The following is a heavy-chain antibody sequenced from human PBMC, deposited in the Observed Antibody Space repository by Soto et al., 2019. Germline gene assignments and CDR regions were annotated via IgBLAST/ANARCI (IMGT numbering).Heavy chain of an antibody. Sequence: SETLSLTCTVSGGSISSSSYYWGWIRQPPGKGLEWIGCIYYSRSTYYNPPLKSRVTISVATSKNQFSLKLSSVTAADTAVYYCARHVSGPYSRRWYLHYYYGMDVWGQGTTVTVSS. CDR1: GGSISSSSYY. V-gene: IGHV4-39*01. J-gene: IGHJ6*02. CDR3: ARHVSGPYSRRWYLHYYYGMDV. D-gene: IGHD6-19*01. CDR2: IYYSRST.